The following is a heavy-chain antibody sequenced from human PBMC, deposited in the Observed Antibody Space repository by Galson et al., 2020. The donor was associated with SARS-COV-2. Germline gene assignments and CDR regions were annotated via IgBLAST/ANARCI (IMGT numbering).Heavy chain of an antibody. CDR1: GFTFSSYD. D-gene: IGHD3-10*02. Sequence: GGSLRLSCAASGFTFSSYDMHWVRQATGKGLEWVSAIGTAGDTYYPGSVKGRFTISRENAKNSLYLQMNSLRAGDTAVYYCARDVRGNWYFDLWGRGTLVTVSS. V-gene: IGHV3-13*01. J-gene: IGHJ2*01. CDR2: IGTAGDT. CDR3: ARDVRGNWYFDL.